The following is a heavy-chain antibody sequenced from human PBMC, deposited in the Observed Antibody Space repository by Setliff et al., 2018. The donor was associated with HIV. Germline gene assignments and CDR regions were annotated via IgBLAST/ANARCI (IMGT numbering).Heavy chain of an antibody. CDR2: IYTSGST. V-gene: IGHV4-4*08. CDR1: GGSISSYY. D-gene: IGHD5-18*01. Sequence: SETLSLTCTVSGGSISSYYWSWIRQPPGKGLEWIGYIYTSGSTNYNPSLRSRVTISVDTSKNQFSLKLSSVTAADTAVYYCARHNTGYSYGYDYYYYYMDVWGKGTTVTVSS. CDR3: ARHNTGYSYGYDYYYYYMDV. J-gene: IGHJ6*03.